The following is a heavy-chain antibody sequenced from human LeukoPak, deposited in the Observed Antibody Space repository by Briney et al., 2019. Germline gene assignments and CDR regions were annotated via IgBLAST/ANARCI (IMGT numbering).Heavy chain of an antibody. D-gene: IGHD4-11*01. Sequence: SQTLSLTCTVSGGSISSGDYYWSWIRQPPGKGLEWIGYIYYGGSTYYNPSLKSRVTISVDTSKNQFSLKLSSVTAADTAVYYCARRETDYSIAFDIWGQGTMVTVSS. CDR2: IYYGGST. CDR1: GGSISSGDYY. V-gene: IGHV4-30-4*01. J-gene: IGHJ3*02. CDR3: ARRETDYSIAFDI.